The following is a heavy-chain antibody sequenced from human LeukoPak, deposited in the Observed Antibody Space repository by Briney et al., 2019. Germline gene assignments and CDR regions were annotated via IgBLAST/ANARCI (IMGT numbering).Heavy chain of an antibody. CDR3: ARAMRAAPHDAFDI. J-gene: IGHJ3*02. CDR2: ISSSGSTI. CDR1: GFTFSDYY. Sequence: PGGSLRLSCAASGFTFSDYYMSWIRQAPGKGLEWVSHISSSGSTIYYADSVKGRFTISRDNAKNSLYLQMNSLRAEDTAVYYCARAMRAAPHDAFDIWGQGTMVTVPS. D-gene: IGHD6-6*01. V-gene: IGHV3-11*04.